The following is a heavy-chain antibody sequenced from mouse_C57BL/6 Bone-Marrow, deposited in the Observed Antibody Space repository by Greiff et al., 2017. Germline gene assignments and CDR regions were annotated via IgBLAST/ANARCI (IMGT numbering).Heavy chain of an antibody. CDR1: GFSLTSYG. CDR3: ARHNASLDWDYAMDY. CDR2: IWSDGST. V-gene: IGHV2-6-1*01. J-gene: IGHJ4*01. Sequence: VQLKESGPGLVAPSQSLSITCTVSGFSLTSYGVHWVRQPPGKGLEWLVVIWSDGSTTYNSALKSRLSISKDNSKSQVFLKMNSLQTDDTAMYYCARHNASLDWDYAMDYWGQGTSVTVSS.